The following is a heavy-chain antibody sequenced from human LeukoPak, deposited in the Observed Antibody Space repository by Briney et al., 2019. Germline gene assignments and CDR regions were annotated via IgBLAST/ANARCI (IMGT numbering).Heavy chain of an antibody. V-gene: IGHV1-8*01. CDR2: MNPNSGNT. CDR1: GYTFTSYD. Sequence: ASVKVSCKASGYTFTSYDINWVRQATGQGLEWMGWMNPNSGNTGYAQKFQGRVTITRDTSASTAYMELSSLRSEDTAVYYCARSRYYGDLIFDYWGQGTLVTVSS. J-gene: IGHJ4*02. D-gene: IGHD4-17*01. CDR3: ARSRYYGDLIFDY.